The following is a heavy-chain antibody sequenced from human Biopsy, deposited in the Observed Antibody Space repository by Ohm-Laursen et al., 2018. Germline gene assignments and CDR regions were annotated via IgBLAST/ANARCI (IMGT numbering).Heavy chain of an antibody. V-gene: IGHV4-34*01. CDR3: ARAVDYYDPYYYYGMDV. J-gene: IGHJ6*02. CDR1: GGSFSGYY. CDR2: INHRGST. Sequence: GTLSLTCAVYGGSFSGYYWSWIRQPPGKGLEWIGEINHRGSTNYNPSLKSRVTISVDTSKNQFSLKLRSVTAADTAVYYCARAVDYYDPYYYYGMDVWGQGTTVTVSS. D-gene: IGHD3-16*01.